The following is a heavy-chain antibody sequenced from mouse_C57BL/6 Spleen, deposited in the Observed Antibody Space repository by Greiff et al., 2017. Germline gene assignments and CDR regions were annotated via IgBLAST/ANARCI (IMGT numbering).Heavy chain of an antibody. CDR2: IYIGNGYT. J-gene: IGHJ1*03. CDR3: ARYGYLNWYFDV. Sequence: EVKLVESGAELVRPGSSVQMSCKTSGYTFTSYGINWVKQRPGQGLEWIGYIYIGNGYTEYNEKFKGKATLTSDTSSSTAYMPLSSLTSEDSAIYFCARYGYLNWYFDVWGTGTTVTVSS. CDR1: GYTFTSYG. V-gene: IGHV1-58*01. D-gene: IGHD2-14*01.